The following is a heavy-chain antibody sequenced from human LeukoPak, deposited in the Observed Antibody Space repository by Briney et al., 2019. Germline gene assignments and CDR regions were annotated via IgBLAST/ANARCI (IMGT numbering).Heavy chain of an antibody. J-gene: IGHJ4*02. CDR1: GGTFSSYA. CDR3: ALGYCSSTSCLFDY. Sequence: WASVKVSCTASGGTFSSYAISWVRQDPGQGLEWMGGIIPIFGTANYAQKFQGRVTIAADESTSTAYMELSSLRSEDTAVYYCALGYCSSTSCLFDYWGQGTLVTVSS. CDR2: IIPIFGTA. V-gene: IGHV1-69*01. D-gene: IGHD2-2*01.